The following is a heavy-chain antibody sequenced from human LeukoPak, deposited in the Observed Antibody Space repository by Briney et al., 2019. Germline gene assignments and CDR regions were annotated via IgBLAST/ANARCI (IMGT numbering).Heavy chain of an antibody. CDR3: TTEGQLVADTARAFDI. CDR2: IKSKTDGGTT. J-gene: IGHJ3*02. CDR1: GFTFSNAW. D-gene: IGHD6-6*01. V-gene: IGHV3-15*01. Sequence: GGSLRLSCAASGFTFSNAWMSWVRQAPGKGLEWVGRIKSKTDGGTTDYAAPVKGRFTISRDDSKNTLYLQMNSLKTEDTAVYYCTTEGQLVADTARAFDIWGQGTMVTVSS.